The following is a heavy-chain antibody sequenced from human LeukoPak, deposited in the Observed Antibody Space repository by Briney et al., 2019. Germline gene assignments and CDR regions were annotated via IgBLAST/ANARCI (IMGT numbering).Heavy chain of an antibody. J-gene: IGHJ5*02. CDR2: INHSGST. V-gene: IGHV4-34*01. Sequence: SETLSLTCAVYGGSFSGYYWSWIRQPPGKGLEWIGEINHSGSTNYNPSLKSRVTISVDTSKNQFSLKLSSVTAADTAVYYCARDLSGLYNWFDPWGQGTLVTVSS. D-gene: IGHD6-19*01. CDR1: GGSFSGYY. CDR3: ARDLSGLYNWFDP.